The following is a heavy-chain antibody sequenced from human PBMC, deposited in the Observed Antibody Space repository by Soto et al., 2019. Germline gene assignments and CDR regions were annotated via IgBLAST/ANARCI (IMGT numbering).Heavy chain of an antibody. CDR2: IYYSGST. CDR1: GGSISSYY. CDR3: ARHVESVARPIGIDY. V-gene: IGHV4-59*08. D-gene: IGHD2-15*01. Sequence: SETLSLTCTVSGGSISSYYWSWIRQPPGKGLEWIGYIYYSGSTNYNPSLKSRVTISVDTSKNQFSLKLSSVTAADTAVYYCARHVESVARPIGIDYWGQGTLVTVS. J-gene: IGHJ4*02.